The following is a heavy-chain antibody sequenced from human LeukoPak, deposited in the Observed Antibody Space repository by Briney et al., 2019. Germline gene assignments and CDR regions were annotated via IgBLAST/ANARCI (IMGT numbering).Heavy chain of an antibody. V-gene: IGHV3-23*01. CDR3: ATDREGDPSAYYLV. Sequence: GGSLRLSCAASGFTFSGYAMSWVRQAPGKGLEWVSTISDNGGRTYYADSVKGRFTISRDNSKNTLFLQMNSLRAEDSAVYYCATDREGDPSAYYLVGGQGTLITVSS. J-gene: IGHJ4*02. D-gene: IGHD3-22*01. CDR1: GFTFSGYA. CDR2: ISDNGGRT.